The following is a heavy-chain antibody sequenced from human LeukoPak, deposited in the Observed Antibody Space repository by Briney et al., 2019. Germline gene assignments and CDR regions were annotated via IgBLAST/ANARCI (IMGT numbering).Heavy chain of an antibody. V-gene: IGHV4-59*12. Sequence: PSETLSLTCTVSGGSLSSYYWSWIRQPPGKGLEWIGYIYYSGSTYYNPSLKSRVIISVDTSKNEFSLKLTSVTAADTAVYDCARDNGLGRGGVDPWGQGTLVTVSS. CDR1: GGSLSSYY. D-gene: IGHD1-26*01. J-gene: IGHJ5*02. CDR2: IYYSGST. CDR3: ARDNGLGRGGVDP.